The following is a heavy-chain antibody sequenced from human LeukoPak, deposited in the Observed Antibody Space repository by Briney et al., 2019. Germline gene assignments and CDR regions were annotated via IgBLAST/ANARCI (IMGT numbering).Heavy chain of an antibody. D-gene: IGHD3-9*01. Sequence: PGGSLRLSCAASGFTFSSYSMNWVRQAPGKGLEWVSHSSSSSGIMVYADSVKGRFTISRDNAKNSLYLQMNSLRDEDTAMYYCARDYTGYFPWGQGTLVIVSS. CDR3: ARDYTGYFP. V-gene: IGHV3-48*02. CDR1: GFTFSSYS. CDR2: SSSSSGIM. J-gene: IGHJ5*02.